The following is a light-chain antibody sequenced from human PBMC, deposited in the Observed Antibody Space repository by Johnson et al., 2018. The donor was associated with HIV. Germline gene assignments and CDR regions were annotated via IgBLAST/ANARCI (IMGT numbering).Light chain of an antibody. Sequence: LTQPPSVSAAPGQNITISCSGGSSNIGNNYVSWYQHLPRTAPKLLIYENNTRPSGIPDRFSGSKSGTSATLGITGLQTGYEAYYYCGTWDSSLSVYVFGTGPKVTVL. CDR3: GTWDSSLSVYV. V-gene: IGLV1-51*02. J-gene: IGLJ1*01. CDR2: ENN. CDR1: SSNIGNNY.